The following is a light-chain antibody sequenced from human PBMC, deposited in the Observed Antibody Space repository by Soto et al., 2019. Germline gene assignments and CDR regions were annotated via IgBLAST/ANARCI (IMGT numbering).Light chain of an antibody. CDR1: RGISSSY. J-gene: IGKJ2*01. Sequence: EIVLTQSPGTLSLSPGESTTLSCRASRGISSSYFAWYQQKPGQAPRLLIYAASTRATGIPDRFRSSGSPTVFTIPISRLEPEDSAVYYCLQYGASPSYTFGQGTKLEI. V-gene: IGKV3-20*01. CDR2: AAS. CDR3: LQYGASPSYT.